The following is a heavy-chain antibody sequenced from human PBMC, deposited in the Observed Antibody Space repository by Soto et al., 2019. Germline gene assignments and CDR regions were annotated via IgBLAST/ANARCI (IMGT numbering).Heavy chain of an antibody. Sequence: QVQLVQSGAEVKKPGASVKVSCKASGYTFTSYYMHWVRQAPGQGLEWMGIINPSGGRTSYAQKFQGRVTVTRDTSTSTVYMELSSLRSEDTAVYYSATYYSGSGKWWFDPWGQGTLVTVSS. D-gene: IGHD3-10*01. CDR1: GYTFTSYY. CDR3: ATYYSGSGKWWFDP. V-gene: IGHV1-46*03. J-gene: IGHJ5*02. CDR2: INPSGGRT.